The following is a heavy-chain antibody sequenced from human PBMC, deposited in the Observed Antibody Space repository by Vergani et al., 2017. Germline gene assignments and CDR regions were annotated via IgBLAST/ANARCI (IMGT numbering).Heavy chain of an antibody. Sequence: EVQLVESGGGLVQPGRSLRLSCAASGFTFDDYAMHWVRQAPGKGLEWVSGISWNSGSIGYADSVKGRFTISRDNSKNTLYLQMNSLRAEDTAGYYCAKEGYCSGGSCDDAFDIWGQGTMVTVSS. D-gene: IGHD2-15*01. V-gene: IGHV3-9*01. CDR2: ISWNSGSI. CDR1: GFTFDDYA. CDR3: AKEGYCSGGSCDDAFDI. J-gene: IGHJ3*02.